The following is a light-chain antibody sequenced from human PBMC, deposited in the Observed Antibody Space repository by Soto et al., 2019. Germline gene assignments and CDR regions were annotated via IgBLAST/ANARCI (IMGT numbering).Light chain of an antibody. Sequence: QAVVTQEPSLTVSPGGTVTLTCGSSTGAVTSGHYPYWFQQKPGQAPRTLIYDTSNKHSWPPARFSGSLLGGKAALALSGAQPEDEAEYYCLLSYGGAYVVFGGGTKLTVL. CDR2: DTS. V-gene: IGLV7-46*01. CDR1: TGAVTSGHY. J-gene: IGLJ2*01. CDR3: LLSYGGAYVV.